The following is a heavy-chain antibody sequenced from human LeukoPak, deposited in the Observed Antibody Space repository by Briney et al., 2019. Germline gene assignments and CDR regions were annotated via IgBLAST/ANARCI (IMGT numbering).Heavy chain of an antibody. CDR3: ARRYYYGSGSYYTELYHDY. CDR1: GYTFTSYD. CDR2: MNPNSGNT. V-gene: IGHV1-8*01. J-gene: IGHJ4*02. Sequence: ASVKVSCKASGYTFTSYDINWVRQATGQGLEWMGWMNPNSGNTGYAQKFQGRVTMTRNTSISTAYMELSSLRSEDTAMYYCARRYYYGSGSYYTELYHDYWGQGTLVTVSS. D-gene: IGHD3-10*01.